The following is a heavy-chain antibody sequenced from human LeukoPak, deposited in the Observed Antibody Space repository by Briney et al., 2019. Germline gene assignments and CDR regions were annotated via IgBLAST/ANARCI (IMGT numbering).Heavy chain of an antibody. J-gene: IGHJ4*02. CDR3: ARDSASGGTSDY. CDR2: ISSSSGYI. Sequence: KPGGSLSLSCAASGFPFSSYAMSWVRQPPGKGLEWVSSISSSSGYIYYGDSVKGRFTISRDNAKNSLYLQMNSLRAEDTAVYYCARDSASGGTSDYWGQGTLVTVSS. V-gene: IGHV3-21*01. CDR1: GFPFSSYA. D-gene: IGHD2-2*01.